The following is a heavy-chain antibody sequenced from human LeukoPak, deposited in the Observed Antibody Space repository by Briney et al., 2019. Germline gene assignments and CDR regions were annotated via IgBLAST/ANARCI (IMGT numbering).Heavy chain of an antibody. D-gene: IGHD3-10*01. CDR3: MTLFGIAYGVDF. Sequence: GGSLRLSCAASGLTSTNAWMSWVRQAPGKGLEWVGLIKSTADGGTTDYAAPVKGRFIISRDAPKNTLYLQMNSLKTEDTALYYCMTLFGIAYGVDFWGQGTLVTVSS. J-gene: IGHJ4*02. V-gene: IGHV3-15*07. CDR1: GLTSTNAW. CDR2: IKSTADGGTT.